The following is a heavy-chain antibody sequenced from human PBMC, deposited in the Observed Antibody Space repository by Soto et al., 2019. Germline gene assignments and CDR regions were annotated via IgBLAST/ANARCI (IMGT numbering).Heavy chain of an antibody. J-gene: IGHJ4*02. CDR3: AVMDGYSDAIDY. CDR1: GFTFSTNW. D-gene: IGHD5-18*01. CDR2: ISTDGSST. V-gene: IGHV3-74*03. Sequence: EVQLVESGGGLVQPGGSLRLSCAASGFTFSTNWMHWVHQTPGKGLVWVSRISTDGSSTTYADSVKGRFTISRDNAKSTLYLQMNSLSAEDTAVYYCAVMDGYSDAIDYWGQGTLVTVSS.